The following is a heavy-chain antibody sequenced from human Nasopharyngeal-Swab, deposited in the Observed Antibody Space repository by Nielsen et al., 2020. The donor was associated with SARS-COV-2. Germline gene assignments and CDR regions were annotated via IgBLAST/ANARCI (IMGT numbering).Heavy chain of an antibody. V-gene: IGHV6-1*01. J-gene: IGHJ4*02. D-gene: IGHD6-19*01. CDR2: AYYRSTWYH. CDR3: ARGSHNSGWF. Sequence: SETRSLTCVISGDSVSSNRAAWHWIRQSPSRGLEWLGRAYYRSTWYHDYAVSVQGRVTINPDTSKNLFSLQLNSVTPDDTAVYYCARGSHNSGWFWGRGTLVTVSS. CDR1: GDSVSSNRAA.